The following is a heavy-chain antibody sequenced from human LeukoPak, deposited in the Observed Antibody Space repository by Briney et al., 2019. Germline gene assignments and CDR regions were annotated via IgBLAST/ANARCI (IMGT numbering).Heavy chain of an antibody. J-gene: IGHJ4*02. CDR1: GFTFSSYA. V-gene: IGHV3-23*01. CDR3: AKNRGGSYYSGSDC. CDR2: VRGGDAGT. D-gene: IGHD1-26*01. Sequence: GWSLRLSCAASGFTFSSYAMNWVRQAPGKGLEWVSAVRGGDAGTSYADSVKGRFTISRDNSKNTLYLQMNSLRADDTAVYYCAKNRGGSYYSGSDCWGQGTLVTVSS.